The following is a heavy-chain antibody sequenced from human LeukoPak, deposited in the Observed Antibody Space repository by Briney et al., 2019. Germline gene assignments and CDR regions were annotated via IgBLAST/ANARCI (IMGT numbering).Heavy chain of an antibody. V-gene: IGHV1-18*01. D-gene: IGHD3-9*01. CDR1: GYTFTNYG. CDR2: ISAYNGNT. J-gene: IGHJ4*02. CDR3: ARVEMYDILTGRLTSPFDY. Sequence: ASVKVSCKASGYTFTNYGITWVRQAPGQGLEWMGWISAYNGNTNYAQKLQGRVTMTTDTSTSTAYMGLRSLGSDDTAVYYCARVEMYDILTGRLTSPFDYWGQGTLVTVSS.